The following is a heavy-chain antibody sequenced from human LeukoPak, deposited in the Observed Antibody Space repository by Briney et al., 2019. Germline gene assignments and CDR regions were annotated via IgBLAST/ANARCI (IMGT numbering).Heavy chain of an antibody. CDR2: IKQGGSEK. D-gene: IGHD3-10*01. Sequence: GGSLRLSCAASGFTFSSYWMSWVRQAPGKGLEWVANIKQGGSEKYYVDSVKGRFTISRDNAKNSLYLQMNSLRAEDTAVYYCAGDIYGSGSYYNSPAVDYWGQGTLVTVSS. CDR3: AGDIYGSGSYYNSPAVDY. V-gene: IGHV3-7*01. CDR1: GFTFSSYW. J-gene: IGHJ4*02.